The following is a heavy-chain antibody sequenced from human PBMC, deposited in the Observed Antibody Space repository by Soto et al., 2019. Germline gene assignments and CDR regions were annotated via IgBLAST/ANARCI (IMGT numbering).Heavy chain of an antibody. Sequence: SETLSLTCTVSGGSISSGGYDWSWIRQHPGKGLEWIGYIYYSGSTYYNPSLKSRVTISVDTSKNQFSLKLSSVTAADTAVYYCARRAQSRGYCSGGSCSHLINWFDPWGQGTLVTVSS. CDR2: IYYSGST. CDR3: ARRAQSRGYCSGGSCSHLINWFDP. V-gene: IGHV4-31*03. D-gene: IGHD2-15*01. CDR1: GGSISSGGYD. J-gene: IGHJ5*02.